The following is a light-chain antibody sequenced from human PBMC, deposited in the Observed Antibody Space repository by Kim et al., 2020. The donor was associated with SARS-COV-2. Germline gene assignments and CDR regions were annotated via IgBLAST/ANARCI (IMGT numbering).Light chain of an antibody. J-gene: IGKJ1*01. CDR1: HSVSSN. CDR3: QQYNNWPT. Sequence: ERERTKEKEKMSVCPGERATLSCRASHSVSSNLAWYQQKPGQAPRLLIYGASTRATDIPARFSGSGSGTEFTLTISSLQSEDFAVYYCQQYNNWPTFGQGTKVDIK. CDR2: GAS. V-gene: IGKV3-15*01.